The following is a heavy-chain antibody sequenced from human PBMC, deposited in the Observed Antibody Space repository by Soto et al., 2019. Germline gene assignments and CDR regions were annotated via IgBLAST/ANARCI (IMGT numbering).Heavy chain of an antibody. CDR3: ARILRYIDWLLGAFDI. J-gene: IGHJ3*02. V-gene: IGHV3-30*03. CDR1: GFTFSSYG. Sequence: GGSLRLSCAASGFTFSSYGMHWVRQAPGKGLEWVAVISYDGSNKYYADSVKVRFTITRDNSKNTLYLQMNSLRAEDTAVYNSARILRYIDWLLGAFDIWGQGTMVTVSS. CDR2: ISYDGSNK. D-gene: IGHD3-9*01.